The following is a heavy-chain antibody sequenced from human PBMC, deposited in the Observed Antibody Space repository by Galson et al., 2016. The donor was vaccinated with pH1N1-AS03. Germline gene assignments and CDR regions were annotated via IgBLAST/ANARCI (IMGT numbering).Heavy chain of an antibody. D-gene: IGHD3-10*01. J-gene: IGHJ4*02. CDR2: IQYDESYR. V-gene: IGHV3-30*02. CDR1: GFTLSGYG. CDR3: VKESPKEAGDE. Sequence: SLRLSCAASGFTLSGYGMHWVRQAPGKGPEWVAFIQYDESYRNYADSVKGRFSISRDISKNTLYLQMNSLRVEDTAMFYCVKESPKEAGDEWGRGGMVTVSS.